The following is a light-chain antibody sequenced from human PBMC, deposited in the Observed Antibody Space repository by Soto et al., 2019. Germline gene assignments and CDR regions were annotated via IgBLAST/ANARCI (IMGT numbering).Light chain of an antibody. CDR1: SSNIGAGYD. V-gene: IGLV1-40*01. J-gene: IGLJ2*01. CDR3: QSYDSSLGGNVV. CDR2: GNS. Sequence: QSVLTQPPSVSGAPGQRVTISCTGSSSNIGAGYDVHWYQQLPGTAPKLLIYGNSNRPSGVPDRFSGSKSGTSASLAITGRQAEDDADYSCQSYDSSLGGNVVFGGGTKLAVL.